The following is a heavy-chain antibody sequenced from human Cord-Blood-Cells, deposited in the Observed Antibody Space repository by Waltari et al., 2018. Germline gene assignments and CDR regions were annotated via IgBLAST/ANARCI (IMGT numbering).Heavy chain of an antibody. J-gene: IGHJ3*02. CDR3: AGCYGFWSGYYAFDI. Sequence: QVQLQQRGAGLLKPSETLSLTCAVYGGSFSGYYWSWIRPPPGKGLDWIGEINHSGSTNADPSLKGLVNISVDTSKNQCSLELSSVTAADTAVYYCAGCYGFWSGYYAFDIWGQGTMVTVSS. D-gene: IGHD3-3*01. CDR1: GGSFSGYY. CDR2: INHSGST. V-gene: IGHV4-34*01.